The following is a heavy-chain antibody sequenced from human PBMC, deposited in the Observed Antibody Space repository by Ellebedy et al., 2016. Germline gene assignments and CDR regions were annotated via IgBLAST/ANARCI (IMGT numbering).Heavy chain of an antibody. V-gene: IGHV3-21*01. J-gene: IGHJ4*02. CDR2: ISSSSSYI. CDR1: GFTFSSYA. Sequence: GESLKISXAASGFTFSSYAMSWVRQAPGKGLEWVSSISSSSSYIYYADSVKGRFTISRDNAKNSLYLQMNSLRAEDTAVYYCASSGYDLDYFDYWGQGTLVTVSS. D-gene: IGHD5-12*01. CDR3: ASSGYDLDYFDY.